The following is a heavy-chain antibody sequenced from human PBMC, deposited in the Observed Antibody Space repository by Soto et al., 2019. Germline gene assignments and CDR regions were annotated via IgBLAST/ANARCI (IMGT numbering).Heavy chain of an antibody. V-gene: IGHV3-23*01. CDR1: GFTFSSYA. Sequence: GGSLRLSCSASGFTFSSYAMSWVRQAPGKWLEWVSAISGSGGSTYYADSVKGRFTISRDNSKNTLYLQMNSLRAEDTAVYYCAKLTTVTEGYYYYGMDVWGQGTTVTVSS. J-gene: IGHJ6*02. CDR3: AKLTTVTEGYYYYGMDV. CDR2: ISGSGGST. D-gene: IGHD4-17*01.